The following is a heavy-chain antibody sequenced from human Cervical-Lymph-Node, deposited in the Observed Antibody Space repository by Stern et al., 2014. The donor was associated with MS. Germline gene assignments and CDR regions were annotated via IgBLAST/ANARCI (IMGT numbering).Heavy chain of an antibody. V-gene: IGHV3-9*01. J-gene: IGHJ2*01. CDR2: ICWSSGSI. CDR3: AKAYDYYDSSGYLYWYFDL. CDR1: GFTFDGYA. D-gene: IGHD3-22*01. Sequence: DVQLVESGGGLVQPGRALRLSCAASGFTFDGYAMHWVRRAPGKGLECVSGICWSSGSIGYADSGKGRFTLSRDNARYSLYVQMNSLRTEDTALYYCAKAYDYYDSSGYLYWYFDLWGRGTLVTVSS.